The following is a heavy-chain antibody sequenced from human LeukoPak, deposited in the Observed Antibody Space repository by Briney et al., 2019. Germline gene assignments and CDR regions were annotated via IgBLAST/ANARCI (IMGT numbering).Heavy chain of an antibody. CDR3: ARDLGSSWFEPLDY. CDR2: VYHSGST. J-gene: IGHJ4*02. D-gene: IGHD6-13*01. V-gene: IGHV4-4*02. CDR1: GGSISSSAW. Sequence: SETLSLTCAVSGGSISSSAWWSWVRQPPGKGLEWIGEVYHSGSTKYNSFLKSRVTISVDKSKNQFSLKLTSATAPDTAVYYCARDLGSSWFEPLDYWGQGILVIVSS.